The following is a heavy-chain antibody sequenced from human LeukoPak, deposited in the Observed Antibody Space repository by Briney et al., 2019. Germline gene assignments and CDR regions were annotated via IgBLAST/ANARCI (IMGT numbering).Heavy chain of an antibody. CDR2: IYSGGST. V-gene: IGHV3-53*01. J-gene: IGHJ4*02. CDR1: GFTVSGNY. Sequence: GGSLRLSCAASGFTVSGNYMSWVRQAPGKGLEWVSVIYSGGSTYYADSVKGRFTISRDNSKNTLYLQMNSLRAEDMAVYYCASRSVAGTKTPFDYWGQGTLVTVSS. D-gene: IGHD6-19*01. CDR3: ASRSVAGTKTPFDY.